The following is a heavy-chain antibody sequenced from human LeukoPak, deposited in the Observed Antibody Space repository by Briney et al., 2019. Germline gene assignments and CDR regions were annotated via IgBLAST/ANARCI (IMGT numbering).Heavy chain of an antibody. D-gene: IGHD2-15*01. V-gene: IGHV1-18*01. Sequence: ASVKVSCKASGHSSNTFGITWMRQAPGQGLEWIGWISPYNSHRKYADKFQGRVTMTTDTSTTTSYMGLRSLRSADPAVSFCANVAKGRYFFYYMEVWGKGTTVTVS. CDR2: ISPYNSHR. CDR3: ANVAKGRYFFYYMEV. CDR1: GHSSNTFG. J-gene: IGHJ6*03.